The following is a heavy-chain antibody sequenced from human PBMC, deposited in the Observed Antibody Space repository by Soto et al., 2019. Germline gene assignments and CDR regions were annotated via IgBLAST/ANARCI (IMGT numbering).Heavy chain of an antibody. CDR1: GYTFTSYG. CDR2: ISAYNGNT. D-gene: IGHD4-17*01. V-gene: IGHV1-18*01. Sequence: ASVKVSCKASGYTFTSYGIGWVRQDPGQGLEWMGWISAYNGNTNYAQKLQGRVTMTTDTSTSTAYMELRSLRSDDTAVYYCAAALGRSGDYAFDYWGQGTLVTVSS. CDR3: AAALGRSGDYAFDY. J-gene: IGHJ4*02.